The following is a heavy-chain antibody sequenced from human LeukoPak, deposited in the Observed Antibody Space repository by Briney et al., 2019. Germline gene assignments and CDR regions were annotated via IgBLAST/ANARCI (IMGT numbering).Heavy chain of an antibody. J-gene: IGHJ4*02. CDR1: GGSISNYY. V-gene: IGHV4-4*07. D-gene: IGHD5-18*01. CDR2: IHSSGTI. Sequence: SETLSLTCTVSGGSISNYYWSWIRQPAGKGLEWIGRIHSSGTIHHNPSLNSRVTMSVDTSKNQFSLKLYSVTAADTAVYYCAGTTGYSYGYGYFDYWGQGTLVTVSS. CDR3: AGTTGYSYGYGYFDY.